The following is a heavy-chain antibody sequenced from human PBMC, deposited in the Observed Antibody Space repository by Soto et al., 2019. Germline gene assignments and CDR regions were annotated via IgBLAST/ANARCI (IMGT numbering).Heavy chain of an antibody. J-gene: IGHJ4*02. D-gene: IGHD3-10*01. CDR2: ISSSSSTI. Sequence: EVQLVESGGGLVQPGGSLRLSCAASGFTFSSYSMNWVRQAPGKGLEWVSYISSSSSTIYYADSVKGRFTTSRDNAKNSLYLQMNSLRAEDTAVYYCARATMVRGAEFDYWGQGTLVTVSS. V-gene: IGHV3-48*01. CDR3: ARATMVRGAEFDY. CDR1: GFTFSSYS.